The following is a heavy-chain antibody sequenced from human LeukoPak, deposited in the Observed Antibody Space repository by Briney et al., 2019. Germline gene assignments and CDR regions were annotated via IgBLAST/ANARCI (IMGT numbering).Heavy chain of an antibody. J-gene: IGHJ5*02. CDR2: MNPNNDNT. V-gene: IGHV1-8*03. CDR1: GYTFTSYD. CDR3: ARGRQYSSSGWFDP. Sequence: ASVKVSCKASGYTFTSYDINWVRQATGQGLEWMGWMNPNNDNTGYAQKFQGRVTITRNTSISTAYMELSSLTSEDTAVYYCARGRQYSSSGWFDPWGQGTLVTVPS. D-gene: IGHD6-6*01.